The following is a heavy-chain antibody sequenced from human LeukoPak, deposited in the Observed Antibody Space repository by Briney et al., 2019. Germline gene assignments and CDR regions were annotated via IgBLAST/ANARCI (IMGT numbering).Heavy chain of an antibody. V-gene: IGHV3-21*04. D-gene: IGHD6-13*01. CDR2: ISSSSSYI. J-gene: IGHJ4*02. Sequence: GGSLRLSCAASGFTFSSYSMNWVRQAPGKGLEWVSSISSSSSYIYYADSVKGRFTISRDNAKNSLYLQMNSLRAEDTAVYYCAKGRAAAGQINLNSHFDYWGQGTLVTVSS. CDR3: AKGRAAAGQINLNSHFDY. CDR1: GFTFSSYS.